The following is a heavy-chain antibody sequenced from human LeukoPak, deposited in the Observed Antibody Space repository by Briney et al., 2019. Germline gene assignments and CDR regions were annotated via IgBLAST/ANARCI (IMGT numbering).Heavy chain of an antibody. D-gene: IGHD3-22*01. CDR2: IYYSGST. CDR1: GGSISSYY. J-gene: IGHJ3*02. Sequence: SETLSLTCTVSGGSISSYYWSWIRQPPGKGLEWIGYIYYSGSTNYNPSLKSRVTISVDTSKNQFSLKLSSVTAADTAVYYRARGGYYYDSSGYYYRAFDIWGQGTMVTVSS. CDR3: ARGGYYYDSSGYYYRAFDI. V-gene: IGHV4-59*08.